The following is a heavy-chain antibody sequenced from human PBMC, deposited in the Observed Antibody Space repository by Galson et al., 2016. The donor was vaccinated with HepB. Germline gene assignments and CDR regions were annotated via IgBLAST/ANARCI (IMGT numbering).Heavy chain of an antibody. V-gene: IGHV1-58*01. CDR2: IVVGSGNT. D-gene: IGHD4-17*01. J-gene: IGHJ4*03. CDR1: GFTFSSST. CDR3: AADYGAYTPFDY. Sequence: SVKVSCKASGFTFSSSTVQLLRQARGQRLEWIGWIVVGSGNTKHAQKFQDRVALTRDLSTDTVYMELDSLKSEDTAVYYCAADYGAYTPFDYWGRGALVTVSS.